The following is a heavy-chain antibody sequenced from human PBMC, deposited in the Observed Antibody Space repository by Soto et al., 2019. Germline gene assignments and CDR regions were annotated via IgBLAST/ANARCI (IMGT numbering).Heavy chain of an antibody. CDR3: ARDPWGSSWPVYYFDY. CDR2: INPNSGGT. V-gene: IGHV1-2*02. CDR1: GYTFTGYY. Sequence: ASVKVSCKASGYTFTGYYMHWVRQAPGQGLEWMGWINPNSGGTNYAQKFQGRVTMIRDTSISTAYMELSRLRSDDTAVHYCARDPWGSSWPVYYFDYWGQGTLVTVPS. J-gene: IGHJ4*02. D-gene: IGHD6-13*01.